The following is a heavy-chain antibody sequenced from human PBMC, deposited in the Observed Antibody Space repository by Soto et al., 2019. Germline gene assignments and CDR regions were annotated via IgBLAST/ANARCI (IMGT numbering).Heavy chain of an antibody. CDR1: GGSSSGYY. CDR3: ARCLAARGWIDP. J-gene: IGHJ5*02. CDR2: IHYSGST. D-gene: IGHD6-6*01. V-gene: IGHV4-59*01. Sequence: SETLSLICSVAGGSSSGYYWSWIRQPPGKGLEWIGYIHYSGSTNYNPSLKSRVTISVDTSKNQFSLKLSSVTAADTAVYYCARCLAARGWIDPWGQGTQVTVSS.